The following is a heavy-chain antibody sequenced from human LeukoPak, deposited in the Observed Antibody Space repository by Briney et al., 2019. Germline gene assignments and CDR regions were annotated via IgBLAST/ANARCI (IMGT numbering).Heavy chain of an antibody. CDR3: ARDGQNWDY. Sequence: KPSEALSLTCTVSGYSITSGYYWGWIRQPPGKGLEWIGSIYHSGSTYYNPSLKSRVTISVDTSKNQFSLKLTSVTAADTAVYYCARDGQNWDYWGQGALVRLL. J-gene: IGHJ4*02. CDR1: GYSITSGYY. V-gene: IGHV4-38-2*02. D-gene: IGHD2/OR15-2a*01. CDR2: IYHSGST.